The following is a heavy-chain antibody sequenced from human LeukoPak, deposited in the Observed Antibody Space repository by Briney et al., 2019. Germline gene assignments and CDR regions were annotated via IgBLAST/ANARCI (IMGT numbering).Heavy chain of an antibody. J-gene: IGHJ4*02. Sequence: GGSLRLSCAASGFTFSNYAMSWVRQAPGKGLGWVSSFSGGGGTTYYADSVKGRFTISRDNSKNTLYLQMNSLRAEDTAVYYCAKDLNVVVTARYFDFWGQGTLVTVSS. CDR3: AKDLNVVVTARYFDF. CDR2: FSGGGGTT. CDR1: GFTFSNYA. V-gene: IGHV3-23*01. D-gene: IGHD2-21*02.